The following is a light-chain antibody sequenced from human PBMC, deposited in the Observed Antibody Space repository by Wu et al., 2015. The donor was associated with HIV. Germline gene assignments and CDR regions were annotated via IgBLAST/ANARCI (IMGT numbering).Light chain of an antibody. CDR1: QTIHNY. CDR3: QQTYSTPRVT. Sequence: DIHLTQPPPSLSASIGDRVTITCRASQTIHNYLNWYQQKPGKAPKLLMYATSTLQSGVPSRFSGSGSGTDFTLTISSLQPEDFATYFCQQTYSTPRVTFGPGTKVDI. V-gene: IGKV1-39*01. J-gene: IGKJ3*01. CDR2: ATS.